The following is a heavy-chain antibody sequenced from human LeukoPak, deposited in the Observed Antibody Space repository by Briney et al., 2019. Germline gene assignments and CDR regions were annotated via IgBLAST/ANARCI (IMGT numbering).Heavy chain of an antibody. V-gene: IGHV3-30-3*01. J-gene: IGHJ4*02. D-gene: IGHD3-10*01. CDR2: ISYDGSNE. Sequence: GGSLRLSCEASGFTFSSYAMHWVRQAPGKGLEWVAVISYDGSNEYYADSVKGRFTISRDNSKHTLHLQMNSLRAEDAAVYYCARDQSYWFDYWGQGTLVTVSS. CDR3: ARDQSYWFDY. CDR1: GFTFSSYA.